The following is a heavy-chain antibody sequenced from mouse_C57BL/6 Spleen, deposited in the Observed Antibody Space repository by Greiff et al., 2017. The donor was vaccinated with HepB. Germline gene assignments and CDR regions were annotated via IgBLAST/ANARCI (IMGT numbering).Heavy chain of an antibody. J-gene: IGHJ4*01. CDR2: IYPGDGDT. D-gene: IGHD2-4*01. V-gene: IGHV1-80*01. CDR3: ARSLDYDFFYAMDY. CDR1: GYAFSSYW. Sequence: VKLMESGAELVKPGASVKISCKASGYAFSSYWMNWVKQRPGKGLEWIGQIYPGDGDTNYNGKFKGKATLTADKSSSTAYMQLSSLTSEDSAVYFCARSLDYDFFYAMDYWGQGTSVTVSS.